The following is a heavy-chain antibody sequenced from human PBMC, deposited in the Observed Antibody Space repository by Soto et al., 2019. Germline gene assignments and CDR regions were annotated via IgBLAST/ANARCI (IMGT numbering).Heavy chain of an antibody. CDR3: ARDPTYYYDSSGYYRLFYYYYGGDV. D-gene: IGHD3-22*01. J-gene: IGHJ6*02. V-gene: IGHV3-74*01. Sequence: GGSLRLSCAASGFTFSSYWMHWVRQAPGKGLVWVSRINSDGSSTSYADSVKGRFTISRDNAKNTLYLQMNSLRAEDTAVYYCARDPTYYYDSSGYYRLFYYYYGGDVWGQGTTVTVS. CDR1: GFTFSSYW. CDR2: INSDGSST.